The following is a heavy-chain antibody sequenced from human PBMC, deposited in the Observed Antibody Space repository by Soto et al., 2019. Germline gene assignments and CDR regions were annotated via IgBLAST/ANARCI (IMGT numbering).Heavy chain of an antibody. Sequence: PGGSLRLSCAASGFTFSSYAMSWVRQAPGKGLEWVSAISGSGGSTYYADSVKGRFTISRDNSKNTLYLQMNSLRAEDTAVYYCAKAISYYYDSSGYYLPWGQGTLVTV. D-gene: IGHD3-22*01. CDR1: GFTFSSYA. J-gene: IGHJ5*02. CDR3: AKAISYYYDSSGYYLP. CDR2: ISGSGGST. V-gene: IGHV3-23*01.